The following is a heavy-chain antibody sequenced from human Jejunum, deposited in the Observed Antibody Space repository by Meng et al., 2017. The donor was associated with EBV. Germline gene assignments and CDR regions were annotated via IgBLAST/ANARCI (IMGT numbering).Heavy chain of an antibody. Sequence: QLMESGGGLVQPGXXXXLSCIASGCTFSSDGMSWVRQAPGKGLEWVSTINGGGGSTFYADSVKGRFTISRDNSKNTLYLQINGLRVEDTAVYYCAKRSPVVQGVVSYYFDYWGQGTLVTVSS. CDR2: INGGGGST. V-gene: IGHV3-23*01. D-gene: IGHD3-10*01. J-gene: IGHJ4*02. CDR3: AKRSPVVQGVVSYYFDY. CDR1: GCTFSSDG.